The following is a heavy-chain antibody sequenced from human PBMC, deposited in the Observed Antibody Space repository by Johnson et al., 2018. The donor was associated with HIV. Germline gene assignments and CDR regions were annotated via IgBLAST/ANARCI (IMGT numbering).Heavy chain of an antibody. Sequence: MQLVESGGDLVQPGGSLRLSCAASGFTFSSYDMHWVRQVRGKGLEWVSGIGTIDDTYYADSVKGRFTISRDNSKNTLYLQMNSLRAEDTAVYYCAKWQGSSGAFDIWGQGTMVTVSS. CDR3: AKWQGSSGAFDI. CDR1: GFTFSSYD. J-gene: IGHJ3*02. D-gene: IGHD2-15*01. CDR2: IGTIDDT. V-gene: IGHV3-13*01.